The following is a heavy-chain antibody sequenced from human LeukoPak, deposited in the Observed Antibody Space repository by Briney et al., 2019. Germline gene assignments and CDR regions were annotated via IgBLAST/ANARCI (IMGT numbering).Heavy chain of an antibody. CDR1: GFTFSSCA. V-gene: IGHV3-30*01. Sequence: PGRSLRLSCAASGFTFSSCAMHWVRQAPGKGLEWVAVISYDGSNKYYADSVKGRFTISRDNSKNTLYLQMNSLRAEDTAVYYCARGTLDTGDYWRQGTLVTVSS. J-gene: IGHJ4*02. CDR2: ISYDGSNK. CDR3: ARGTLDTGDY. D-gene: IGHD5-18*01.